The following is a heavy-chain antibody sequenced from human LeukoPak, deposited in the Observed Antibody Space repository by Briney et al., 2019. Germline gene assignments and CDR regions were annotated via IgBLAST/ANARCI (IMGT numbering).Heavy chain of an antibody. J-gene: IGHJ4*02. CDR2: IIPIFGTA. V-gene: IGHV1-69*13. D-gene: IGHD5-18*01. CDR1: EGTFSSYA. CDR3: ARSWIQLWLLLDY. Sequence: SVKVSCKASEGTFSSYAISWVRQAPGQGLEWMGGIIPIFGTANYAQKFQGRVTITADESTSTAYMELSSLRSEDTAVYYCARSWIQLWLLLDYWGQGTLVTVSS.